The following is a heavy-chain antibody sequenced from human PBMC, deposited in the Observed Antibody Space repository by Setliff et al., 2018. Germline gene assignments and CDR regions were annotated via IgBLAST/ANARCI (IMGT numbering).Heavy chain of an antibody. J-gene: IGHJ3*02. CDR2: IYYSGST. V-gene: IGHV4-30-4*08. D-gene: IGHD1-1*01. CDR3: AREAPGYAFDI. CDR1: GGSISSGDYY. Sequence: ASETLSLTCTVSGGSISSGDYYWSWIRQPPGKGLEWIGYIYYSGSTYYNPSLKGRVTISVDTSKNQFSLKLSSVTAADTAVYYCAREAPGYAFDIWGQGTMVTVSS.